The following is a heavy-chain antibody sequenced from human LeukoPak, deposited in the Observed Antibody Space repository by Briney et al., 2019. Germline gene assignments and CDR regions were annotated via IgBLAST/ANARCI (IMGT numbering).Heavy chain of an antibody. Sequence: PGGSLRLSCAASGFTFDDYTMNWVRQAPGKGLEWVSSISTISTYIYYADSVKGRFTTPRDNANTSLYLQMNSLRAEDTAVYYCASGGRTFDYWGQGTLVTVSS. J-gene: IGHJ4*02. CDR2: ISTISTYI. CDR1: GFTFDDYT. D-gene: IGHD2-15*01. V-gene: IGHV3-21*01. CDR3: ASGGRTFDY.